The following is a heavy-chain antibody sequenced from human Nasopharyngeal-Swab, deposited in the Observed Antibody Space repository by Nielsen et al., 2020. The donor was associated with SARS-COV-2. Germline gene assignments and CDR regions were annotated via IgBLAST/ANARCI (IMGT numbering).Heavy chain of an antibody. CDR2: ISGSGGST. J-gene: IGHJ5*02. Sequence: GGSLRLSCAASGFTFSSYAMSWVRQAPGKGLEWVSAISGSGGSTYYADSVKGRFTISRDNSKNTPYLQMNSLRAEDTAVYYCARDRGKAAAGTNWFDPWGQGTLVTVSS. D-gene: IGHD6-13*01. CDR1: GFTFSSYA. V-gene: IGHV3-23*01. CDR3: ARDRGKAAAGTNWFDP.